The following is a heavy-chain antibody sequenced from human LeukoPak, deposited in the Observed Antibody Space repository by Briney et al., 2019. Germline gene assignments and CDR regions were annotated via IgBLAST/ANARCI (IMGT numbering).Heavy chain of an antibody. CDR1: GGSISSYY. D-gene: IGHD3-10*01. Sequence: SETLSLTCTVSGGSISSYYWSWIRQPPEKGLEWIGYIYYSGSTNYNPSLKSRVTISVDTSKNQFSLKLSSVTAADTAVYYCARDAGHYSGSGSFYNWFDPWGQGILATVSS. CDR2: IYYSGST. J-gene: IGHJ5*02. V-gene: IGHV4-59*01. CDR3: ARDAGHYSGSGSFYNWFDP.